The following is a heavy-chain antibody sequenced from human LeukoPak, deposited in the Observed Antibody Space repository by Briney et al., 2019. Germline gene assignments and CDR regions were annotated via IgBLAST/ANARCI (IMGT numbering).Heavy chain of an antibody. CDR1: GGSISSGGYY. Sequence: SETLSLTCTVSGGSISSGGYYWSWIRQPPGKGLEWIGYIYHSGSTYYNPSLKSRVTISVDRSKNQFSLKLSSVTAADTAVYYCARTHSGSYSHDAFDIWGQGTMVTVSS. V-gene: IGHV4-30-2*01. CDR2: IYHSGST. D-gene: IGHD3-10*01. CDR3: ARTHSGSYSHDAFDI. J-gene: IGHJ3*02.